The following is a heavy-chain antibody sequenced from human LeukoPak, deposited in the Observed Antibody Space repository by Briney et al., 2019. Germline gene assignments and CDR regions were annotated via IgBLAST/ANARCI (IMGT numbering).Heavy chain of an antibody. Sequence: GGSLRLSCAASGFTFSSYAMSWVRQAPGKGLEWVSAISGSGGSTYYADSVKGRFTISRDNSKNTLYLQMNSLRAEDTAVYYCARDPYSGSYGNYYYYFMDVWGKGTTVTISS. CDR2: ISGSGGST. CDR3: ARDPYSGSYGNYYYYFMDV. D-gene: IGHD1-26*01. V-gene: IGHV3-23*01. CDR1: GFTFSSYA. J-gene: IGHJ6*03.